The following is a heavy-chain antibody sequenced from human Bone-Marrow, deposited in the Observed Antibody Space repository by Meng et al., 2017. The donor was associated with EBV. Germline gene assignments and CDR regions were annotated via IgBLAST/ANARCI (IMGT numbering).Heavy chain of an antibody. CDR2: VSYDGSNK. D-gene: IGHD3-22*01. CDR3: ARDYYDSSGYIDY. CDR1: GFTFSSYT. Sequence: QVQLVESGGGVVQPGRSLXXSCEASGFTFSSYTMHWVRQAPGKGLEWVAVVSYDGSNKYYAESVKGRFTISRDNSKNTLYLQMNSLRAEDTAVYYCARDYYDSSGYIDYWGQGTLVTVSS. V-gene: IGHV3-30-3*01. J-gene: IGHJ4*02.